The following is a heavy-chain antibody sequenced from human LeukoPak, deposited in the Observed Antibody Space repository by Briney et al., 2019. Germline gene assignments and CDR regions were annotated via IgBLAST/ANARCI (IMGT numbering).Heavy chain of an antibody. Sequence: GASVKVSCKASGGTFSNHAISWVRRAPGQGLEWMGVIIPISGTANYAQKFQGRVTITADASTSTVYIELSSLTSDDTAVYYCARWAGDSSAWYPALFDYWGQGTLVTVSS. CDR1: GGTFSNHA. J-gene: IGHJ4*02. CDR2: IIPISGTA. D-gene: IGHD6-13*01. CDR3: ARWAGDSSAWYPALFDY. V-gene: IGHV1-69*01.